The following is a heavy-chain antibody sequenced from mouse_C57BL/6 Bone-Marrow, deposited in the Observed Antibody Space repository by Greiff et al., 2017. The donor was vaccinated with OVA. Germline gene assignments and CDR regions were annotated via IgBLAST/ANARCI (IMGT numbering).Heavy chain of an antibody. Sequence: VKLQQSGPELVKPGASVKISCKASGYAFSSSWMNWVKQRPGKGLEWIGRIYPGDGDTNYNGKFKGKATLTADKSSSTAYMQLSSLTSEDSAVYFCARPLYYDYDDYAMDYWGQGTSVTVSS. V-gene: IGHV1-82*01. CDR1: GYAFSSSW. J-gene: IGHJ4*01. CDR2: IYPGDGDT. D-gene: IGHD2-4*01. CDR3: ARPLYYDYDDYAMDY.